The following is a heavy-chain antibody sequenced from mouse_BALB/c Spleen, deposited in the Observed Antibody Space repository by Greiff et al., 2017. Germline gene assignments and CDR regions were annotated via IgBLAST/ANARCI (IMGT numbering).Heavy chain of an antibody. CDR3: TRLRGNAMDY. D-gene: IGHD1-2*01. V-gene: IGHV1-85*01. CDR2: INPSNGGT. CDR1: GYTFTSYD. J-gene: IGHJ4*01. Sequence: QVQLQQSGPELVKPGALVKISCKASGYTFTSYDINWVKQRPGQGLEWIGEINPSNGGTNFNEKFKSKATLTVDKSSSTAYMQLTSLTSEDSAVYYCTRLRGNAMDYWGQGTSVTVSS.